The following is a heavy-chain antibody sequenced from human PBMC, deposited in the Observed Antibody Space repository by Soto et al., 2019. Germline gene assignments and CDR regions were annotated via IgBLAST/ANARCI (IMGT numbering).Heavy chain of an antibody. CDR2: IIPIFGTA. CDR1: GGTFSSYS. CDR3: AIEYSSSPPYYPIGY. V-gene: IGHV1-69*01. J-gene: IGHJ4*02. Sequence: QVQLVQSGAEVKKPGSSVKVSCKASGGTFSSYSISWVRQAPGQGLEWMGGIIPIFGTANYAQKFQGRVTITADESTSTAYMELSCLRSEDTAVYYCAIEYSSSPPYYPIGYWGQGTLVTVSS. D-gene: IGHD6-6*01.